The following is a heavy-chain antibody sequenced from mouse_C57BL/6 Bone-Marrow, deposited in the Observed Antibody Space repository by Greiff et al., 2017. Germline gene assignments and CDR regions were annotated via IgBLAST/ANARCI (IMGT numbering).Heavy chain of an antibody. CDR2: IYPGSGST. CDR1: GYTFTSYW. D-gene: IGHD2-2*01. CDR3: AGVYYGYFYFDY. Sequence: QVQLQQPGAELVKPGASVKMSCKASGYTFTSYWITWVKQRPGQGLEWIGDIYPGSGSTNYNEKFKSKATLTVDTSSSTAYMQLSSLTSEDSAVYYGAGVYYGYFYFDYGGQGTTLTVSS. V-gene: IGHV1-55*01. J-gene: IGHJ2*01.